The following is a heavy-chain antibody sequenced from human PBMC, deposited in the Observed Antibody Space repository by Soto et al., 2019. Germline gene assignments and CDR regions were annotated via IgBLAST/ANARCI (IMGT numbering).Heavy chain of an antibody. CDR1: GFTVTSNY. V-gene: IGHV3-53*01. D-gene: IGHD3-10*01. CDR2: IYRSGAT. CDR3: ARDSGMIRGSYGVDV. J-gene: IGHJ6*02. Sequence: VGSLRLSCAASGFTVTSNYMTWVRQAPGKGLEWVSVIYRSGATYYPDSVRGRFTASRDYSHNTLYLQMDSLRVEDTAVYYCARDSGMIRGSYGVDVWGPGTTVTVSS.